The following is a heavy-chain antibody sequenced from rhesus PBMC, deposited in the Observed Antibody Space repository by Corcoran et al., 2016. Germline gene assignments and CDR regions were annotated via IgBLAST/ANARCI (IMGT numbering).Heavy chain of an antibody. D-gene: IGHD3-34*01. J-gene: IGHJ6*01. CDR3: AREVGWDS. CDR2: IYSLNGNT. Sequence: QVQLQESGPGLLKPSDTLSLTGAGSGGSISGGYGWGWIRTPPGKGLEWIGRIYSLNGNTNHNPPLKSRFTIATDTAKNQFSVKLSSVTAADAAVYYCAREVGWDSWGVGGVVTVSS. CDR1: GGSISGGYG. V-gene: IGHV4S7*01.